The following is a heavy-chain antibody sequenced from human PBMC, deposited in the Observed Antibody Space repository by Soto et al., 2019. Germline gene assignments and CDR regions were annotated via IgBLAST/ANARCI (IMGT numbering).Heavy chain of an antibody. J-gene: IGHJ4*02. D-gene: IGHD3-10*01. V-gene: IGHV1-18*01. CDR2: ISAYNGNT. CDR1: GHTFASFG. CDR3: ARDQESITDRILQY. Sequence: ASVRVSGKASGHTFASFGFSWVRQAPGQGLEWLGWISAYNGNTHYAQKVRDRVTLTTDKSTNTAYMELRSLTSDDTAVYYCARDQESITDRILQYWGQGTRVTV.